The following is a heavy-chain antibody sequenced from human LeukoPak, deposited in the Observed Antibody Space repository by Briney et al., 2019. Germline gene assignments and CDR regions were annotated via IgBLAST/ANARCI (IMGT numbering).Heavy chain of an antibody. D-gene: IGHD5-12*01. CDR3: ARLWDSGPDAFDI. CDR1: GGSISSYY. J-gene: IGHJ3*02. V-gene: IGHV4-59*08. CDR2: IYYSGST. Sequence: SETLSLTCTVSGGSISSYYWSWIRQPPGKGLEWIGYIYYSGSTNYNPSLKSRVTISVDTSKNQFSLKLSSVTAADTAVYYCARLWDSGPDAFDIWGQGTTVTVSS.